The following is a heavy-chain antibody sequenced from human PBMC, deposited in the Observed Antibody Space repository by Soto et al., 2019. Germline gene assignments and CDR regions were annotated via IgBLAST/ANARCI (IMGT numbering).Heavy chain of an antibody. CDR1: GGTFSNHA. Sequence: QVQLVQSGAEVKKPGSSVKVSCKASGGTFSNHAISWVRQAPGEGLQWVAVISYDGRDEQYADSVKGRFIVSRDNSKNTVYLQMNSLRLEDTAVYSCAKQESGSYFDFWGHGTLVTVSS. V-gene: IGHV3-30*01. CDR3: AKQESGSYFDF. D-gene: IGHD1-26*01. CDR2: ISYDGRDE. J-gene: IGHJ4*01.